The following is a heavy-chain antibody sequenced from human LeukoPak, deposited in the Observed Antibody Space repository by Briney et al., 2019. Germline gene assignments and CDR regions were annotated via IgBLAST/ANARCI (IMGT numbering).Heavy chain of an antibody. CDR2: IYYSGST. CDR1: GGSISSGGYY. J-gene: IGHJ6*04. CDR3: ARSGLPPNYGMDV. Sequence: SQTLSLTCTVSGGSISSGGYYWSWIRQHPGKGLEWIGYIYYSGSTYYNPSLKSRVTISVDTSKNQFSLKLSSVTAADTAVYYCARSGLPPNYGMDVWGKGTTVTVSS. V-gene: IGHV4-31*03. D-gene: IGHD3-10*01.